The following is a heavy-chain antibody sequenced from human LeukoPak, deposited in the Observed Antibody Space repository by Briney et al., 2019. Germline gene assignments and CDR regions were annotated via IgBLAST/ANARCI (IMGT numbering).Heavy chain of an antibody. J-gene: IGHJ4*02. Sequence: GGSLRLSCAASGFTFSNYWVHWVRQAPGKGLVWISRINPDGSTINYADSVKGRFTISRDNAKNTLYLQMNSLRAEDTAVYYCATAGNYRFDYWGQGTLVTVSS. CDR2: INPDGSTI. D-gene: IGHD1-7*01. V-gene: IGHV3-74*01. CDR3: ATAGNYRFDY. CDR1: GFTFSNYW.